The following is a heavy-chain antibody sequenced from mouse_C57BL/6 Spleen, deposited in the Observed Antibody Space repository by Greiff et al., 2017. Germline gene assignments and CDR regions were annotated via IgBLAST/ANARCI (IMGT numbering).Heavy chain of an antibody. D-gene: IGHD1-1*01. J-gene: IGHJ4*01. Sequence: QVQLQQSGAELVRPGTSVKVSCKASGYAFTNYLIEWVKQRPGQGLEWIGVINPGSGGTNYNEKFKGKATLTADKSSSTAYMQLSSLTSEDSAVYFCARCLDYYGSAYYAMDYWGQGTSVTVSS. CDR2: INPGSGGT. CDR1: GYAFTNYL. CDR3: ARCLDYYGSAYYAMDY. V-gene: IGHV1-54*01.